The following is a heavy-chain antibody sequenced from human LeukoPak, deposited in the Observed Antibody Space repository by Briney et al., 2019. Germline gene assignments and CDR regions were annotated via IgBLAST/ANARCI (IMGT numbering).Heavy chain of an antibody. V-gene: IGHV1-3*01. Sequence: ASVKVSCKASGYTFTSYTMHWVRQAPGQRLEWMGWINAGNGDTKYSQKFQGRVTITRDTSASTAYMELSSLRSEDTAVYYCARPRTGYYGSGSYNCFDPWGQGPLVTVSS. D-gene: IGHD3-10*01. CDR2: INAGNGDT. J-gene: IGHJ5*02. CDR1: GYTFTSYT. CDR3: ARPRTGYYGSGSYNCFDP.